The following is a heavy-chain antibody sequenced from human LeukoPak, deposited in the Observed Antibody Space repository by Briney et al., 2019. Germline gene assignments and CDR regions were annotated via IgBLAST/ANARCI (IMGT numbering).Heavy chain of an antibody. J-gene: IGHJ5*02. V-gene: IGHV3-11*01. CDR1: GFTFSNYY. D-gene: IGHD1-7*01. Sequence: GGSLRLSCAASGFTFSNYYMSWFRQAPGKGLEWVSYISISGSTMYYADSVKGRFTISRDNARNLLFLQMNSLRVDDTAVYYCARVGNFLAWGQGTLVTVSS. CDR2: ISISGSTM. CDR3: ARVGNFLA.